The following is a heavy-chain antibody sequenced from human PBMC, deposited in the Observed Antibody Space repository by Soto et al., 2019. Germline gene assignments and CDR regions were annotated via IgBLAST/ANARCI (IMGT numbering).Heavy chain of an antibody. CDR3: AKAVGWQHLLLDWYFDL. J-gene: IGHJ2*01. Sequence: QVQLVESGGGVVQAGRSLRLSCAASGFTFSSYGMHWVRQAPGTGLEWVAVISYDGSNKYYADSVKGRFTISRDNSKNTLYLQRNSLRAEDTAVYYCAKAVGWQHLLLDWYFDLWGRGTLVTVSS. D-gene: IGHD1-26*01. CDR2: ISYDGSNK. CDR1: GFTFSSYG. V-gene: IGHV3-30*18.